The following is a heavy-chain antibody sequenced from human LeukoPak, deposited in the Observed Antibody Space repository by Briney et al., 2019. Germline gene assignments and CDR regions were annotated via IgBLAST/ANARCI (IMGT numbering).Heavy chain of an antibody. CDR1: GFTFSSYS. V-gene: IGHV3-21*01. J-gene: IGHJ5*02. Sequence: GSLRLSCAASGFTFSSYSMNWVRQAPGKGLEWVSSISSSSYIYYADSVKGRFTISRDNAKNSLYLQMNSLRAEDTAVYYCARDPSLGAYNWFDPWGQGTLVTVSS. CDR2: ISSSSYI. D-gene: IGHD3-10*01. CDR3: ARDPSLGAYNWFDP.